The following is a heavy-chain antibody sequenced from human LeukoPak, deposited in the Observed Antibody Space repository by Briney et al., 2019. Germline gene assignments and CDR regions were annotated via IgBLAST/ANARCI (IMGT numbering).Heavy chain of an antibody. J-gene: IGHJ4*02. D-gene: IGHD3-22*01. CDR1: GGSISSYY. Sequence: SETLSLTCTGSGGSISSYYWSWIRQPPGKGLEWIGYIYYSGSTNYNPSLKSRVTISVDTSKNQFSLKLSSVTAEDTAVYYCARDQNYYDSSGYYDYWGQGTLVTVSS. V-gene: IGHV4-59*01. CDR2: IYYSGST. CDR3: ARDQNYYDSSGYYDY.